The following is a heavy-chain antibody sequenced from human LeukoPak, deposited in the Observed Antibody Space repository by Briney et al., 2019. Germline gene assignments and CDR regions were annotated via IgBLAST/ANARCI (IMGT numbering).Heavy chain of an antibody. CDR1: GFTFSNDW. V-gene: IGHV3-21*01. CDR3: AKLRRNSDRSDFFYYYDH. D-gene: IGHD3-22*01. CDR2: VNTVSSYI. J-gene: IGHJ4*02. Sequence: GGSLRLSCAASGFTFSNDWMNWVRQAPGKGPEWVASVNTVSSYIYYADSMRGRFTISRDNAKNSLFLQMNSLRAEDTAVYYCAKLRRNSDRSDFFYYYDHWGQGTLVTVSS.